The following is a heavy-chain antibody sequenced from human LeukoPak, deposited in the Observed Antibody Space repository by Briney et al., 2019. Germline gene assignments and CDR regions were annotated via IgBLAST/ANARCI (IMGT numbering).Heavy chain of an antibody. J-gene: IGHJ4*02. Sequence: GGSLRLSCAASGFTFSSYWMSWGRQAPGRGREWGATIKQDRSEKYYVDSVKGRFTISRDNAKNSLYLQMNRLSAEDTAVYYCARFRGSSWYGSVDYWGQGTLVAVSS. V-gene: IGHV3-7*01. CDR2: IKQDRSEK. CDR1: GFTFSSYW. CDR3: ARFRGSSWYGSVDY. D-gene: IGHD6-13*01.